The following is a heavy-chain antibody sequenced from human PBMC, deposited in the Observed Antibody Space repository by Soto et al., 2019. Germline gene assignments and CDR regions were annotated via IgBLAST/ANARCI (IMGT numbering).Heavy chain of an antibody. CDR2: IYYSGST. D-gene: IGHD4-17*01. V-gene: IGHV4-30-4*01. J-gene: IGHJ4*02. CDR3: ARDSDYGDYFY. Sequence: SETLSLTCTVSGGSISSGDYYWSWIRQPPGKGLEWIGYIYYSGSTYYNPSLKSRVTISVDTSKNQFSLKLSSVTAADTAVYYCARDSDYGDYFYWGQGTLVTVS. CDR1: GGSISSGDYY.